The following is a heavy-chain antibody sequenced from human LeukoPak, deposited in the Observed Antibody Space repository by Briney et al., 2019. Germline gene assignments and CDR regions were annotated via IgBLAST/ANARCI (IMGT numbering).Heavy chain of an antibody. J-gene: IGHJ4*02. D-gene: IGHD4-17*01. Sequence: KPGGSLRLSCAASGFTFSSYAMSWVRQAPGKGLEWASAISGSGGSTYYADSVKGRFTISRDNSKNTLYLQMNSLRAEDTAVYYCANAYGDYNDYWGQGTLVTVSS. V-gene: IGHV3-23*01. CDR1: GFTFSSYA. CDR3: ANAYGDYNDY. CDR2: ISGSGGST.